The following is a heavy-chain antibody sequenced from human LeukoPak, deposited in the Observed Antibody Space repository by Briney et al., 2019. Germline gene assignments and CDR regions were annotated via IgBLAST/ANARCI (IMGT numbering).Heavy chain of an antibody. CDR3: AREAAAENYYYYYYMDV. J-gene: IGHJ6*03. CDR1: GGTFSSYA. D-gene: IGHD6-13*01. CDR2: IIPIFGTA. V-gene: IGHV1-69*05. Sequence: SVKVSCKASGGTFSSYAISWVRQAPGQGLEWMGGIIPIFGTANYAQKFQGRVTMTRDMSTSTVYMELSSLRSEDTAVYYCAREAAAENYYYYYYMDVWGKGTTVTISS.